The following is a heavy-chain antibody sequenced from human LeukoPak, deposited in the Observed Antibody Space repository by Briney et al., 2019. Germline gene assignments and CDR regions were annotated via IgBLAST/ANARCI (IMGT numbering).Heavy chain of an antibody. D-gene: IGHD3-22*01. V-gene: IGHV3-21*01. CDR1: GFTFSSYS. J-gene: IGHJ4*02. CDR3: ARDEYYYDSSGYYIDY. Sequence: GRSLRISCAASGFTFSSYSMNWGRQAPGKGLHLVSSISSSSSYIYYADSVKGRFTISRDNAKNSLYLQMNSLRAEDTTVYYCARDEYYYDSSGYYIDYWGQGTLVTVSS. CDR2: ISSSSSYI.